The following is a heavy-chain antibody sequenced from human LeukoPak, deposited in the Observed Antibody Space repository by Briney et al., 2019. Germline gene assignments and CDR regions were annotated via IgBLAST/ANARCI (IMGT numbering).Heavy chain of an antibody. J-gene: IGHJ6*04. CDR1: GFTFSAYS. V-gene: IGHV3-30*04. CDR3: AREYGIAAVGGLDV. CDR2: LSYDGSNQ. D-gene: IGHD6-25*01. Sequence: GRSLRLSCAASGFTFSAYSLHWLRQAPGKGLEWVADLSYDGSNQYYADSVKGRFTISRDTSKNVLYPQMNSLGAEDTAVYYCAREYGIAAVGGLDVWGKGITVTVSS.